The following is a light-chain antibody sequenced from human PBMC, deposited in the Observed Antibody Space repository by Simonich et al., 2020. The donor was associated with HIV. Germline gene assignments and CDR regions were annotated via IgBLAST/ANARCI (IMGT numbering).Light chain of an antibody. CDR2: DAS. Sequence: EIVLTQSPATLSLSPGERATLSCWARQSISTYIAWYQHKPGQAPRLLIYDASNRATGIPARFSGSGSGTEFTLTISSMQSEDFAVYYCQQYNNWPLTFGGGTKVEIK. CDR1: QSISTY. V-gene: IGKV3-11*01. CDR3: QQYNNWPLT. J-gene: IGKJ4*01.